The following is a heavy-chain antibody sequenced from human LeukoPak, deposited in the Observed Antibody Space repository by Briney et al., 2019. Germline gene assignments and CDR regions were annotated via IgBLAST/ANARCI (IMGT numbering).Heavy chain of an antibody. V-gene: IGHV3-15*01. CDR2: IKSKTDGGTT. D-gene: IGHD3-10*01. CDR3: AREHYGSGSYYSGYYFDY. CDR1: GFTFTNAW. Sequence: GGSLRLSCAASGFTFTNAWLSWVRQAPGKGLEWVGRIKSKTDGGTTDYAAPVKGRFTISRDDSKNTLFLQMNSLKTEDTAVYYCAREHYGSGSYYSGYYFDYWGQGTLVTVSS. J-gene: IGHJ4*02.